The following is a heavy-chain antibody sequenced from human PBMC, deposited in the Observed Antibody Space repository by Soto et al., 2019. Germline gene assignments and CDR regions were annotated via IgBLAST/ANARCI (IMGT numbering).Heavy chain of an antibody. CDR3: AKAFYLYYYDSSGYYQPPWFDP. J-gene: IGHJ5*02. D-gene: IGHD3-22*01. CDR2: ISGSGGST. CDR1: GFTFSSYA. Sequence: GGSLRLSCAASGFTFSSYAMSWVRQAPGKGLEWVSAISGSGGSTYYADSGKGRFTISRDNSKNTLYLQMNSLRAEDTAVYYCAKAFYLYYYDSSGYYQPPWFDPWGQGTLVTVSS. V-gene: IGHV3-23*01.